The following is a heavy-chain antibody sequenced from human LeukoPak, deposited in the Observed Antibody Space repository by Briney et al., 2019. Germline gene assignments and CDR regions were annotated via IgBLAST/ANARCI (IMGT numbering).Heavy chain of an antibody. CDR1: GFTFTRYW. Sequence: PGGSLRLSCAASGFTFTRYWMSWVRQAPGKGLEWVANIKQDGSEKYYVDSVKGRFTISRDNAKNSLYLQMNSLRAEDTAVYYCARDPPAAGTEYNWYFDLWGRGTLVTVSS. CDR3: ARDPPAAGTEYNWYFDL. D-gene: IGHD6-13*01. CDR2: IKQDGSEK. V-gene: IGHV3-7*01. J-gene: IGHJ2*01.